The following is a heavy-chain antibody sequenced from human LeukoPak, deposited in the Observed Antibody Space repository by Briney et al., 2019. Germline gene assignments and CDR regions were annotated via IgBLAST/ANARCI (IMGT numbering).Heavy chain of an antibody. D-gene: IGHD3-22*01. V-gene: IGHV3-7*01. CDR1: GFTFSSYW. CDR2: IKQDGSEK. J-gene: IGHJ4*02. CDR3: ARVGGYYYFDY. Sequence: GGSLRLSCAASGFTFSSYWMSWVRQAPGKGLGWVANIKQDGSEKYYVDSVKGRFTISRDNAKNSLYLQMNSLRAEDTAVYYCARVGGYYYFDYWGQGTLVTVSS.